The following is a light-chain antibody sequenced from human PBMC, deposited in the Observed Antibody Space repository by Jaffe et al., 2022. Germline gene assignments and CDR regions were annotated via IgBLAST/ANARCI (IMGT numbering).Light chain of an antibody. CDR1: QSVSTY. V-gene: IGKV3-11*01. J-gene: IGKJ2*01. CDR3: QQRSNWPFT. CDR2: DAS. Sequence: EIVLTQSPATLSLSPGETATLSCRASQSVSTYLAWYQQKPGQAPRLLIYDASNRATGIPARFSGSGSGTDFTLTISGLESEDFAVYYCQQRSNWPFTFGQGTKLEIK.